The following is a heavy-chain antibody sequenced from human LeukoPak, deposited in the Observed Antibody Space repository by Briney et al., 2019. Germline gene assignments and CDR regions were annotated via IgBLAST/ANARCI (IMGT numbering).Heavy chain of an antibody. D-gene: IGHD6-13*01. Sequence: LPGGSLRLSCAASGFTFSSYGMHWVRQAPGKGLEWAAVIWYDGSNKYYADSVKGRFTISRDNSKNTLYLQMNSLRAEDTAVYYCARDLRPGIAAGLFDYWGRGTLVTVSS. CDR3: ARDLRPGIAAGLFDY. CDR2: IWYDGSNK. V-gene: IGHV3-33*01. J-gene: IGHJ4*02. CDR1: GFTFSSYG.